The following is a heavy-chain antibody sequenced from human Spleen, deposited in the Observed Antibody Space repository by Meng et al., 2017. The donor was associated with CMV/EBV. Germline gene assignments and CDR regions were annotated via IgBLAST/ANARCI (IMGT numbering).Heavy chain of an antibody. D-gene: IGHD3-10*01. CDR3: ARSPYYYGSAFDY. V-gene: IGHV4-39*07. CDR2: IYYSGST. CDR1: GGSIISSSYY. J-gene: IGHJ4*02. Sequence: RGSGPGLFQPSETLSLTCTVSGGSIISSSYYWGWIRQPPGKGLEWIGSIYYSGSTYYNPSLKSRVTISVDTSKNQFSLKLSSVTAADTAVYYCARSPYYYGSAFDYWGQGTLVTVSS.